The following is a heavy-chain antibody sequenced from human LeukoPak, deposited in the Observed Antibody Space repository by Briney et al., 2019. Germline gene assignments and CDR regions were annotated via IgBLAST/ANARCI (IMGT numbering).Heavy chain of an antibody. J-gene: IGHJ3*02. V-gene: IGHV4-34*01. CDR3: ARGGRIAVAVTGLGAFDI. D-gene: IGHD6-19*01. CDR1: GGSFSGYY. CDR2: INHSGST. Sequence: PSETLSLTCAVYGGSFSGYYWSWIRQPPGKGLEWIGEINHSGSTNYNPSLKSRVTISVDTSKNQFSLKLSSVTAADTAVYYCARGGRIAVAVTGLGAFDIWGQGTMVTVSS.